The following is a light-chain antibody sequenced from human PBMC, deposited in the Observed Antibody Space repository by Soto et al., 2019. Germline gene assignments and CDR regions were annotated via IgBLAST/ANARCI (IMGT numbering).Light chain of an antibody. Sequence: DIQMTQSPLYLSASIGDRVTITCQASHDIGNYLNWYQQKPGKAPNLVIYGAFNLETWVPSRFSGGGSGTDFPFTISSLRPEDIATYYCQHSDHLPLFGPGPKVDF. CDR2: GAF. CDR3: QHSDHLPL. V-gene: IGKV1-33*01. CDR1: HDIGNY. J-gene: IGKJ3*01.